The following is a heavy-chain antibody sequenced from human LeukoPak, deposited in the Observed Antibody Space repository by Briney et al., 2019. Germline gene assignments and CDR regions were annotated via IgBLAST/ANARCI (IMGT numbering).Heavy chain of an antibody. Sequence: GGSLRLSCAASGFTFSSYAMHWVRQAPGKGLEWVAVISYDGSNKYYADSVKGRFTIFRDNSKNTLYLQMNSLRAEDTAVYYCARDKTIVVVPAATVSGWFDPWGQGTLVTVSS. J-gene: IGHJ5*02. V-gene: IGHV3-30*04. CDR2: ISYDGSNK. CDR1: GFTFSSYA. CDR3: ARDKTIVVVPAATVSGWFDP. D-gene: IGHD2-2*01.